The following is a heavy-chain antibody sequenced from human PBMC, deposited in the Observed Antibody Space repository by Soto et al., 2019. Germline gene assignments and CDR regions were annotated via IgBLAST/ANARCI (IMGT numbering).Heavy chain of an antibody. J-gene: IGHJ4*02. CDR1: GFTFSSYA. CDR3: AKGPQQSSSLDY. Sequence: EVQLLESGGGLVQPGGSLRLSCAASGFTFSSYAMSWVRQAPGKGLEWVSAISGSGGSTYYADSVKGRFAISRDNSKNTLYLQMNSLRAEDTAVYYCAKGPQQSSSLDYWGQGTLVTVSS. D-gene: IGHD6-13*01. V-gene: IGHV3-23*01. CDR2: ISGSGGST.